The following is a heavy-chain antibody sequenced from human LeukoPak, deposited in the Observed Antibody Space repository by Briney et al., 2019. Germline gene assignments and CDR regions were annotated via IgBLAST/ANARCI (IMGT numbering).Heavy chain of an antibody. D-gene: IGHD2-15*01. V-gene: IGHV4-34*01. CDR3: ARVGRGYCSGGSCYSILYYYGMDV. Sequence: SETLSLTCAVYGGSFSGYYWSWIRQPPGKGLEWIGEINHSGSTNYNPSLKSRVTISVDTSKNQFSLKLSSVTAADTAVYYCARVGRGYCSGGSCYSILYYYGMDVWGQGTTVTVSS. J-gene: IGHJ6*02. CDR1: GGSFSGYY. CDR2: INHSGST.